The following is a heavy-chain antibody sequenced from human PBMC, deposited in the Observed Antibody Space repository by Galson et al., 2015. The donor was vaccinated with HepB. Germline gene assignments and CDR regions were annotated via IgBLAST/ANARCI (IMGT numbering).Heavy chain of an antibody. CDR2: IYHSGST. J-gene: IGHJ3*02. V-gene: IGHV4-30-2*01. D-gene: IGHD4-17*01. CDR1: GGSISSGGYS. Sequence: TLSLTCAVSGGSISSGGYSWSWIRQPPGKGLEWIGYIYHSGSTYYNPSLKSRVTISVDRSKNQFSLKLSSVTAADTAVYYCAREDDYEAFDIWGQGTMVTVSS. CDR3: AREDDYEAFDI.